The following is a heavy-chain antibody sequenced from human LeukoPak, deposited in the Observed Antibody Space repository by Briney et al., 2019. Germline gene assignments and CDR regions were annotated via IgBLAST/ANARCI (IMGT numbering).Heavy chain of an antibody. D-gene: IGHD3-10*01. CDR1: GGSFSGYY. Sequence: PSETLSLTCAVYGGSFSGYYWSWIRQPPGKGLEWIGEINHSGSTNYNPSPKSRVTISVDTSKNQFSLKLSSVTAADTAVYYCASGGYYYGSGSPAGWFDPWGQGTLVTVSS. J-gene: IGHJ5*02. CDR2: INHSGST. V-gene: IGHV4-34*01. CDR3: ASGGYYYGSGSPAGWFDP.